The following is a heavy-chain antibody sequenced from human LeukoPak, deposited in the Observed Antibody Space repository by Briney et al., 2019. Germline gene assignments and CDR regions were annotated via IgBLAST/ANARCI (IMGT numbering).Heavy chain of an antibody. J-gene: IGHJ4*02. Sequence: GGSLRLSCAVSGLTLSNYGMSWVRQAPGKGLEWGAGISGSGGSTNYADSGKGRFTISRDSPKNTLFLQMNSLRAEDTAVYFCAKRGVVIRVILVGFHREAYYFDSWAQGALVTVSS. CDR2: ISGSGGST. D-gene: IGHD2-21*01. CDR1: GLTLSNYG. CDR3: AKRGVVIRVILVGFHREAYYFDS. V-gene: IGHV3-23*01.